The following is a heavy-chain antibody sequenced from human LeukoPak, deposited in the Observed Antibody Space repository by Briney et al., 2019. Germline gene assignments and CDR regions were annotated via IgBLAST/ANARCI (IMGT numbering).Heavy chain of an antibody. V-gene: IGHV3-30-3*01. CDR1: GFTFSSYA. J-gene: IGHJ4*02. CDR2: ISYDGSNK. CDR3: ARGGPGYYLDY. Sequence: GGSQRLSCAASGFTFSSYAMHWVRQAPGKGLEWVAVISYDGSNKYYADSVKGRFTISRDNSKNTLYLQMNSLRAEDTAVYYCARGGPGYYLDYWGQGTLVTVSP.